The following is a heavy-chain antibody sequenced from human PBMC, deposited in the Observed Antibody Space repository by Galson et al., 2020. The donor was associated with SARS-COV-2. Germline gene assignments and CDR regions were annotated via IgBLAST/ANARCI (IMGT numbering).Heavy chain of an antibody. V-gene: IGHV3-30*18. Sequence: GGSLRLSCAASGFTFSNYGMNWVRQPPGKGLEWVAIISYGGRSTYYADSVKGRFTISRDNSKSTVYLQMDSLRAEDTAVYYCVKDLRYDVLSVRNEFDQLGQGTQVTVSS. D-gene: IGHD3-9*01. CDR1: GFTFSNYG. J-gene: IGHJ4*02. CDR3: VKDLRYDVLSVRNEFDQ. CDR2: ISYGGRST.